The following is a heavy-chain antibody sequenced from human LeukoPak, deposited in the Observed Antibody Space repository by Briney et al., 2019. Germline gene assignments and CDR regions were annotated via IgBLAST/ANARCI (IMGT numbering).Heavy chain of an antibody. V-gene: IGHV4-34*01. CDR1: GGSFSGYY. CDR3: ARGGSIADAFDI. CDR2: INHSGST. Sequence: PSETLSLTCAVYGGSFSGYYWSWIRQPPGKGLEWIGEINHSGSTNYNPSLKSRVTISVDTSKNQFSLKLSSVTAADMAVYYCARGGSIADAFDIWGQGTMVTVSS. J-gene: IGHJ3*02.